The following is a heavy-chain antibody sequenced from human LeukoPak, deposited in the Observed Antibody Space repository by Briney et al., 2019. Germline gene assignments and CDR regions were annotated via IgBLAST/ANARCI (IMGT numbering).Heavy chain of an antibody. CDR2: IYTSGST. CDR1: GGSISSYY. CDR3: ARSNGYCSSTSCYPPPDY. D-gene: IGHD2-2*03. V-gene: IGHV4-4*07. J-gene: IGHJ4*02. Sequence: SETLSLTCTVSGGSISSYYWSWIRQPAGKGLEWIGRIYTSGSTNYNPSLKSRVTMSVDTSKNQFSLKLSSVTAADTAVYYCARSNGYCSSTSCYPPPDYWGQGTLVTVSS.